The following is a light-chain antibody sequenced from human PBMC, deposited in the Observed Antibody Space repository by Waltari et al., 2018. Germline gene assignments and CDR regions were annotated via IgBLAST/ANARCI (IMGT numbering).Light chain of an antibody. Sequence: QSVLTQPPSVSGAPGQRVTIPCPGSSSNIGAPYDVPRYPQLPGKAPKLLISANNNRPSGVPDRFSGSKSGTSASLAITGLQAEDEGDYFCQSYDLSLSGRVFGGGTKLTVL. CDR1: SSNIGAPYD. J-gene: IGLJ3*02. V-gene: IGLV1-40*01. CDR3: QSYDLSLSGRV. CDR2: ANN.